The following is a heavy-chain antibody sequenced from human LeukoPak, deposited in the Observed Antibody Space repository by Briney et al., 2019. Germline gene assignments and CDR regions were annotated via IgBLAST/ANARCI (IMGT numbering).Heavy chain of an antibody. D-gene: IGHD3-9*01. J-gene: IGHJ4*02. V-gene: IGHV3-53*05. CDR2: IYSGGNT. CDR1: GFTVSSNS. CDR3: ARLPRPSRSYYDILTGYSPMSKAEDIDY. Sequence: GGSLRLSCTVSGFTVSSNSMSWVRQAPGKGLEWVSFIYSGGNTHYSDSVKGRFTISRDNSKNTLYLQMNSLRAEDTAVYYCARLPRPSRSYYDILTGYSPMSKAEDIDYWGQGTLVTVSS.